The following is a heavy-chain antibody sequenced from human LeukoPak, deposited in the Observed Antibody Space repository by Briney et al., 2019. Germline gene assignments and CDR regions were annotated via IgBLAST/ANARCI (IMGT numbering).Heavy chain of an antibody. Sequence: GESLKISCKGSGYSFTNNWIAWVRQMPGRGLELMGIIHPPDSETRYSPSFQGQVTISVDKSINTAYLQWSSLKASDTAMYYCARQGCCNSSRHSVDYLGQGALVTVFS. CDR3: ARQGCCNSSRHSVDY. V-gene: IGHV5-51*01. D-gene: IGHD2-21*01. CDR1: GYSFTNNW. J-gene: IGHJ4*01. CDR2: IHPPDSET.